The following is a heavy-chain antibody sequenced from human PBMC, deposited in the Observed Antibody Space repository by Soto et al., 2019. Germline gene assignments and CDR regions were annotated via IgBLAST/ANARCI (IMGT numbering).Heavy chain of an antibody. J-gene: IGHJ6*02. CDR2: IKGDGSTT. D-gene: IGHD3-10*01. V-gene: IGHV3-74*01. Sequence: EVQLVESGGGLVQPGGSLRLSCAASGFTFSDYWIHWVRQAPGKGLMWVSRIKGDGSTTHYADSVKGRFTVSRDNAKNTLYLQMNSLRAEDTALYYCARGIRGHYGKDVWGQGTTVSVSS. CDR1: GFTFSDYW. CDR3: ARGIRGHYGKDV.